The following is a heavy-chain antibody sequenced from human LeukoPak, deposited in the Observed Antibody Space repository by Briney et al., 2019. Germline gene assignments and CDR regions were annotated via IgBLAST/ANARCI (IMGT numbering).Heavy chain of an antibody. J-gene: IGHJ4*02. CDR3: AKDFVVVPGNVNYFDY. D-gene: IGHD2-21*02. CDR2: ISGSGGST. Sequence: PGGSLRLSCAASGFTFSSYNMNWVRQAPGKGLEWVSAISGSGGSTYYADSVKGRFTISRDNSKNTLYLQMNSLRAEDTAVYYCAKDFVVVPGNVNYFDYWGQGTLVTVSS. CDR1: GFTFSSYN. V-gene: IGHV3-23*01.